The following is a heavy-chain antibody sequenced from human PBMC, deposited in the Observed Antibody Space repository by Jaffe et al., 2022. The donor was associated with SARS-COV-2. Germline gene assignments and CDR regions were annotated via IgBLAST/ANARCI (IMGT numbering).Heavy chain of an antibody. D-gene: IGHD3-22*01. CDR1: AGSFSGYY. Sequence: QVQLQPWGAGLLKPSETLSLTCAGYAGSFSGYYWSWIRQPPGKGLEWIGEINHSGSTNYSPSLKSRVTISVDTPKNQFSLKLTSVTAADTAVYYCARGTYYYDSSGFLRRDPIDQWGQGTLVAVSS. CDR2: INHSGST. V-gene: IGHV4-34*01. J-gene: IGHJ4*02. CDR3: ARGTYYYDSSGFLRRDPIDQ.